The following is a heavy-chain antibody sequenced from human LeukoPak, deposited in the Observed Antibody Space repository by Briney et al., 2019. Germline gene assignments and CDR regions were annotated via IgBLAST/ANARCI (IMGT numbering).Heavy chain of an antibody. CDR1: GFTFGSYA. D-gene: IGHD6-19*01. V-gene: IGHV3-23*01. CDR2: ISNNGVNR. CDR3: AKGEFGRGWPN. J-gene: IGHJ4*02. Sequence: PGGSLRLSCAASGFTFGSYALNWVRQAPRKGLEWVSGISNNGVNRNYADFVKGRFTISRDNSKNTLYLQMNSLRAEDTAVYYCAKGEFGRGWPNWGQGTLVTVSS.